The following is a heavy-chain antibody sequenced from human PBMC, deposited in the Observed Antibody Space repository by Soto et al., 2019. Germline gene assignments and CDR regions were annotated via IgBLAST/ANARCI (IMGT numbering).Heavy chain of an antibody. D-gene: IGHD2-15*01. Sequence: ASVKVSCKASGYTFIDYFIQWVRQAPGQGLEWMGWINPSSGETTYAQKFRGRVTMTRDTSIGTAYMDLITLRSDDTAIYYCVRGLKWRDFDYWRQGTPVTVSS. V-gene: IGHV1-2*02. CDR2: INPSSGET. J-gene: IGHJ4*02. CDR1: GYTFIDYF. CDR3: VRGLKWRDFDY.